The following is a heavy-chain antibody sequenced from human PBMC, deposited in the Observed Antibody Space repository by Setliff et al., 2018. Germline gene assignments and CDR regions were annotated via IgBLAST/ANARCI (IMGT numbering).Heavy chain of an antibody. CDR1: GYSISSGHF. Sequence: SETLSLTCGVSGYSISSGHFWGWIRQPPGKGLEWLGNIFHSGSTNYNPSLNSRVSVSVDTPTNQFSLKVFSVTAADTAVYYCRFWSSYYKNDYWAQGTLVTVSS. CDR2: IFHSGST. D-gene: IGHD3-3*01. CDR3: RFWSSYYKNDY. V-gene: IGHV4-38-2*01. J-gene: IGHJ4*02.